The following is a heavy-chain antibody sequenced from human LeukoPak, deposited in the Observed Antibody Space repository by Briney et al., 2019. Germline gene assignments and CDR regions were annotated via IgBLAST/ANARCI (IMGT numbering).Heavy chain of an antibody. CDR2: INHSGST. J-gene: IGHJ2*01. D-gene: IGHD2-2*01. CDR3: ASYAKDIVVLPAASIYWYFDL. Sequence: SETLSLTCTVSGGSISSSSYYWSWIRQPPGKGLEWIGEINHSGSTNYNPSLKSRVTISVDTSKNQFSLKLSSVTAADTAVYYCASYAKDIVVLPAASIYWYFDLWGRGTLVTVSS. V-gene: IGHV4-39*07. CDR1: GGSISSSSYY.